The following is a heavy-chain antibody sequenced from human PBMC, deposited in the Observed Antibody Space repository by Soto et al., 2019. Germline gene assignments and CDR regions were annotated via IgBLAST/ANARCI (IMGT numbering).Heavy chain of an antibody. CDR1: GFTFSSYA. CDR2: ISGSGGST. D-gene: IGHD3-22*01. Sequence: GGSLRLSCAASGFTFSSYAVSWVRQAPGKGLEWVSAISGSGGSTYYADSVKGRFTISRDNSKNTLYLQMNSLRAEDTAVYYCAKDYYYDSSGPIDYWGQGTLVTVSS. V-gene: IGHV3-23*01. J-gene: IGHJ4*02. CDR3: AKDYYYDSSGPIDY.